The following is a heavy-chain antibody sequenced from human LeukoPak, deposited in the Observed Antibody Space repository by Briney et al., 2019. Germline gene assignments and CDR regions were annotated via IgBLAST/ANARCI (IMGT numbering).Heavy chain of an antibody. CDR1: GGSISSSSYY. CDR3: ARDKGEMATVAADAFDI. D-gene: IGHD5-24*01. CDR2: MYCSGST. V-gene: IGHV4-39*07. Sequence: KASETLSLTCTVSGGSISSSSYYWGWIRQPPGKGLEWIGSMYCSGSTYYNPSLKSRVTISVDTSKNQFSLKLSSVTAADTAVYYCARDKGEMATVAADAFDIWGQGTMVTVSS. J-gene: IGHJ3*02.